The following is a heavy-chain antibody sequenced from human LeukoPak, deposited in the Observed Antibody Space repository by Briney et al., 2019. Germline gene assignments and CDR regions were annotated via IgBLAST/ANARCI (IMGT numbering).Heavy chain of an antibody. D-gene: IGHD6-19*01. J-gene: IGHJ6*03. V-gene: IGHV3-7*01. CDR2: IKQDGSDK. CDR1: GFTFSSYE. CDR3: VRERGDSSGWPRPRYYYYYMDV. Sequence: PGGSLRLSCAASGFTFSSYEMNWVRQAPGKGLEWVANIKQDGSDKYYVDSVKGRFTISRDNAKNSLSLQMNSLRVEDTAVYYCVRERGDSSGWPRPRYYYYYMDVWGKGTTVTISS.